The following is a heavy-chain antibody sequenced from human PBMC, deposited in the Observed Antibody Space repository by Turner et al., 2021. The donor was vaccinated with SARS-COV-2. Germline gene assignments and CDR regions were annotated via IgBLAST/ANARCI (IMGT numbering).Heavy chain of an antibody. V-gene: IGHV1-24*01. CDR3: ATGYAYCGGDCSIDY. CDR1: GYTLTELS. J-gene: IGHJ4*02. Sequence: QVQLVQSVAEVKKPGASVKVSCKVSGYTLTELSMHWVRQAPGKGLEWMGGFDPEDAETIYAQKFQGRVTMTEDTSADTAYMELSSLRSEDTAVYYCATGYAYCGGDCSIDYWGQGTLVTVSS. D-gene: IGHD2-21*02. CDR2: FDPEDAET.